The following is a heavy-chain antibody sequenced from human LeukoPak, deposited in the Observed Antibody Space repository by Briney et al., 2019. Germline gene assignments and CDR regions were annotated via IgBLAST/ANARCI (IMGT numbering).Heavy chain of an antibody. J-gene: IGHJ4*02. CDR3: AKVHYCSGSY. CDR2: VSKDVNSK. Sequence: GGSLRLSCAASGFSFSTYDMHWVRQAPGKGLEWVAIVSKDVNSKYYADSVKGRFTISRDNSKNTLYLQMNGLRAEDTAVYYCAKVHYCSGSYWGQGTLVTVSS. V-gene: IGHV3-30*18. CDR1: GFSFSTYD. D-gene: IGHD3-10*01.